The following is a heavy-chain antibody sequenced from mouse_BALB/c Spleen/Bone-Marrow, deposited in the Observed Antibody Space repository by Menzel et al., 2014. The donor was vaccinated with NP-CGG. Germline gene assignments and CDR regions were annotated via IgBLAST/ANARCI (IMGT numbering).Heavy chain of an antibody. J-gene: IGHJ3*01. V-gene: IGHV1-67*01. CDR2: ISTYSGYT. Sequence: QVHVKQSGPELVRPGVSVKISCKGSGYTFTDYAMHWVKQSHAKSLEWIGVISTYSGYTNYNQKFKGKATMTVDKSSSTAYMELARLTSEDSAIYYCARSGYGYDWFAYWGQGTLVTVSA. CDR3: ARSGYGYDWFAY. D-gene: IGHD2-2*01. CDR1: GYTFTDYA.